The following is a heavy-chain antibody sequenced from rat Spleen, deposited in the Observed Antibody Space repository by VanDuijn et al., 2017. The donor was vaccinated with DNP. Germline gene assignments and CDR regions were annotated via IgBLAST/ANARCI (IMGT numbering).Heavy chain of an antibody. Sequence: DVQLQESGPGLVKPSQSLSLTCSVTGYSITGTYRWNWIRKFPGSKLELMGYINNEDYTKYDPSLKSRISITRDTSNNQVFLPVNSVTAEDTATYDLARSTDCGCNWDYWGQGVMVTVSS. CDR1: GYSITGTYR. J-gene: IGHJ2*01. CDR2: INNEDYT. D-gene: IGHD1-4*01. V-gene: IGHV3-3*01. CDR3: ARSTDCGCNWDY.